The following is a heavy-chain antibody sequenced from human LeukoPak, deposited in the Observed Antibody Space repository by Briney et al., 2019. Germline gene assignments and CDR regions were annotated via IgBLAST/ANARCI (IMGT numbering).Heavy chain of an antibody. J-gene: IGHJ4*02. D-gene: IGHD3-10*01. CDR1: GFTFSGHN. CDR3: ARAGLGGTIVRGVIITRDPFDY. Sequence: GGSLRLSCAASGFTFSGHNMNWVRQAAGKGLEWISFVSISSGTIYYADSVNGRFRISRDNAKSSLDLQMNSLRAEDTAVYYCARAGLGGTIVRGVIITRDPFDYWGQGTLVTVSS. V-gene: IGHV3-48*04. CDR2: VSISSGTI.